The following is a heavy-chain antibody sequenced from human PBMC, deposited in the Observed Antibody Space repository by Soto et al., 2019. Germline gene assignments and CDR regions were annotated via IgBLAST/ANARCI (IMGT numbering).Heavy chain of an antibody. Sequence: PGGSLRLSCAASGFTFSKYALTWVRQAPGKGLEWVSVISGSGGSTYFADSVKGRFTISRDNSKNTMYLQMSSLRAEDTAVYYYAKEYDSSGYYPDYWGQGTLVTVAS. CDR2: ISGSGGST. D-gene: IGHD3-22*01. J-gene: IGHJ4*02. CDR1: GFTFSKYA. CDR3: AKEYDSSGYYPDY. V-gene: IGHV3-23*01.